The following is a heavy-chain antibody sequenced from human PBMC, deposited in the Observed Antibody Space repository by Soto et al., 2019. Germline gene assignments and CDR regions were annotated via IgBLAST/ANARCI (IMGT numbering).Heavy chain of an antibody. J-gene: IGHJ4*02. Sequence: KPSETLSLTCTVSGGSISSSSYYWGWIRQPPGKGLEWIGSIYYSGSTYYNPSLKSRVTISVDTSKNQFSLKLSSVTAADTAVYYCARHQYYYDLFDYWSQGTLVTVS. CDR2: IYYSGST. CDR3: ARHQYYYDLFDY. D-gene: IGHD3-22*01. CDR1: GGSISSSSYY. V-gene: IGHV4-39*01.